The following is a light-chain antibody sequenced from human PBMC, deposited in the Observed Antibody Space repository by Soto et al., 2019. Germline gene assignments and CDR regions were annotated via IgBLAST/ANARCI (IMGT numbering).Light chain of an antibody. CDR3: AAWDDSLSGVL. CDR1: SSNIGSNY. J-gene: IGLJ2*01. Sequence: QAVVTQPPSASGTTGQRVTISCSGSSSNIGSNYVFWYQHLPGTAPKLLIYRNNQRPSGVPDRFSGSKSGTSASLAISGLRSEDETDYYCAAWDDSLSGVLFGGGTKLTVL. CDR2: RNN. V-gene: IGLV1-47*01.